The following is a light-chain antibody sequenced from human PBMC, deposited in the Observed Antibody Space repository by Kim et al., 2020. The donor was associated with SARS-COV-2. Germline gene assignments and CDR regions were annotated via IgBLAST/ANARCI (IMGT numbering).Light chain of an antibody. Sequence: SYELTQPPSVSVAPGKTARITCGGNNIGSKSVHWYQQKPGQAPVLVIYYDSDRPSGIPERFSGSNSGNTATLTVIRVEAGDEADYYCQVWDSSSDHPRLFGGGTQLTVL. J-gene: IGLJ2*01. V-gene: IGLV3-21*04. CDR3: QVWDSSSDHPRL. CDR2: YDS. CDR1: NIGSKS.